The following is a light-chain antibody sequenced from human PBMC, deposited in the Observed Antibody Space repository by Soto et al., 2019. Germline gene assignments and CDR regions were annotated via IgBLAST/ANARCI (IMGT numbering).Light chain of an antibody. CDR3: QQDGNSPLT. CDR1: QSVSSSY. CDR2: GAS. Sequence: EIVLTQSPGTLSLSPGERATLSCRASQSVSSSYLAWYQQKPGQAPRLLISGASSRATGIPDRFSGSGSGKDFTLTISRVESEDFAVYYCQQDGNSPLTFGQGTKVEIK. J-gene: IGKJ1*01. V-gene: IGKV3-20*01.